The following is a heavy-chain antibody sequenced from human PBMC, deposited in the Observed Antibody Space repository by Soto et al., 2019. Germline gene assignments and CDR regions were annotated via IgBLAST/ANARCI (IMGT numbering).Heavy chain of an antibody. V-gene: IGHV3-66*01. J-gene: IGHJ6*03. Sequence: GGSLRLSCAASGFTVSSNYMSWVRQAPGKGLEWVSVIYSGGSTYYADSVKGRFTISRDNSKNTLYLQMNSLRAEDTAVYYCAREYQPEGSYYYYMDVWGKGTTVTVSS. CDR2: IYSGGST. CDR3: AREYQPEGSYYYYMDV. CDR1: GFTVSSNY. D-gene: IGHD2-2*01.